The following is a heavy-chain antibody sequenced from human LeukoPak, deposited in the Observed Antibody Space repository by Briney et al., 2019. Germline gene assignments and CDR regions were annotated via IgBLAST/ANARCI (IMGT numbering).Heavy chain of an antibody. CDR2: VWSGGNNK. CDR1: GFIFSTYG. CDR3: AKDGQVGAIGYFDY. V-gene: IGHV3-33*03. Sequence: GRSLRLSRAASGFIFSTYGMHWVRQAPGKGLEWVAVVWSGGNNKYYSDSVKGRFTISRDNSKNTLYLQMNSLRAEDTAVYYCAKDGQVGAIGYFDYRGQGTLVTVSS. J-gene: IGHJ4*02. D-gene: IGHD1-26*01.